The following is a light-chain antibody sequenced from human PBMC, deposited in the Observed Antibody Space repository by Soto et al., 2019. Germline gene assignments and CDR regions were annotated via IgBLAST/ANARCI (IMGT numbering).Light chain of an antibody. CDR2: KAS. V-gene: IGKV1-5*03. CDR1: QSISSW. CDR3: QPYNIDSLT. Sequence: DIQMTQSPSTLSASVGDRVTITCRASQSISSWLAWYQQKPGKAPKLLIYKASSLESGVPSRFSGSGSGAECTLTISSLQTSDFATPYCQPYNIDSLTFGGGTNVEIK. J-gene: IGKJ4*01.